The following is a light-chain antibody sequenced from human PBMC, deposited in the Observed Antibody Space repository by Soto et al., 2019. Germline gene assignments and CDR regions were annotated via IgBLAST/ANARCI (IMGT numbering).Light chain of an antibody. CDR3: TSYSRCSVLV. CDR2: EVS. V-gene: IGLV2-14*01. J-gene: IGLJ2*01. Sequence: QSVLTQPASVSGSLGQSITISCTGTSSDIGGYKYVSWYQQHPGKAPKLIIFEVSNRPSGVSDRFSGSNSGNTASLTISGLQAEDEADYYCTSYSRCSVLVFGAGTKLTVL. CDR1: SSDIGGYKY.